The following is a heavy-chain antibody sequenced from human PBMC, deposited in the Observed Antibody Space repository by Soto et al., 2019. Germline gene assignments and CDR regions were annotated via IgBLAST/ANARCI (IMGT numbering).Heavy chain of an antibody. CDR1: GFSFSIYW. J-gene: IGHJ4*02. CDR2: IRQDGSTK. V-gene: IGHV3-7*05. D-gene: IGHD6-19*01. CDR3: ARDRGWSLFDY. Sequence: GGSLRLSCAASGFSFSIYWMSWVRQAPGKGLEWVANIRQDGSTKNYADSVKGRFTISRDNANNLVYLQMDNLRVEDTATYYCARDRGWSLFDYWGQGALVTVSS.